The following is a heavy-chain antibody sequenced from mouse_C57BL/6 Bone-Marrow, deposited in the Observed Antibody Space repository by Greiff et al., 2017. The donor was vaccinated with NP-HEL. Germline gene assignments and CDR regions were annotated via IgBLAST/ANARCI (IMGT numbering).Heavy chain of an antibody. V-gene: IGHV1-15*01. CDR2: IDPETGGN. D-gene: IGHD1-1*01. Sequence: QVQLQQSGAELVRPGASVTLSCKASGYTFTDYEMHWVKQTPVHGLEWIGAIDPETGGNAYNQKFKGKAILTADKSSSTAYMELRSLTSEDSAVYYCTLPLLLRFDYWGQGTTLTVSS. J-gene: IGHJ2*01. CDR3: TLPLLLRFDY. CDR1: GYTFTDYE.